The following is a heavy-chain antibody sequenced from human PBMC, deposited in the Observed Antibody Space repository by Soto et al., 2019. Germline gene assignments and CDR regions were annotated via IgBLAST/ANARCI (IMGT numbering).Heavy chain of an antibody. Sequence: ASVKVSGTASGYTFTSYYMHCVRQAPGQGLEWMGIINPSGGSTSYAQKFQGRVTMTRDTSTSTVYMELSSLRPEDTAVYYCAREKAVGATGYYFDYWGQGTLVTVSS. V-gene: IGHV1-46*01. D-gene: IGHD1-26*01. J-gene: IGHJ4*02. CDR1: GYTFTSYY. CDR3: AREKAVGATGYYFDY. CDR2: INPSGGST.